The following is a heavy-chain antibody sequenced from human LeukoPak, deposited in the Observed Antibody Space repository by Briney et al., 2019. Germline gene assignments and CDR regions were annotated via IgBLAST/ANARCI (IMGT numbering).Heavy chain of an antibody. D-gene: IGHD2-8*01. CDR3: ARGQGVLDY. CDR2: IYDSGSA. Sequence: ASETLSLTCTVSGGSISSSSYYWGWIRQPPGKGLEWIGNIYDSGSANCNPSLQSRVTISLDTSKNEVSLKLSSVTAADTAVYYCARGQGVLDYWGQGTLVTVSS. CDR1: GGSISSSSYY. J-gene: IGHJ4*02. V-gene: IGHV4-61*05.